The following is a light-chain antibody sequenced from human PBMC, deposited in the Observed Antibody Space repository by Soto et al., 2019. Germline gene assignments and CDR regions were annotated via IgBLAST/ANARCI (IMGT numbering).Light chain of an antibody. CDR3: QQYDSAPLT. CDR1: QSVSRSY. J-gene: IGKJ4*02. Sequence: EGVLTQAPGTLSLSTGEGATLSCRASQSVSRSYLAWYRQKAGQAPRLLIFGVSTRASGIPDRFSGSGSGTDFTLTISRLEPEDCAMYYCQQYDSAPLTFGGGTKVDIK. CDR2: GVS. V-gene: IGKV3-20*01.